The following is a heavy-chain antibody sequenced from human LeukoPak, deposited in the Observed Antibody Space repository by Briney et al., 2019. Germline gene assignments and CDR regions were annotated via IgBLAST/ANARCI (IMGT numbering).Heavy chain of an antibody. Sequence: SETLSLTCNVSGGSISDINYYWAWIRQPPGKGLEWIASVYYSGSTHYNPSLKSRVTISGDTSKRQFSLKVTSVTVADTAVFYCARHQISSGWSLYFDSWGQGILVTVSS. CDR1: GGSISDINYY. D-gene: IGHD6-19*01. V-gene: IGHV4-39*07. J-gene: IGHJ4*02. CDR2: VYYSGST. CDR3: ARHQISSGWSLYFDS.